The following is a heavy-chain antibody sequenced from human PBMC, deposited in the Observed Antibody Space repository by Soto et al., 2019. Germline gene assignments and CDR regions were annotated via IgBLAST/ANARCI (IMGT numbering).Heavy chain of an antibody. V-gene: IGHV3-30*18. CDR1: GFTFSSYG. CDR3: AKSPYSSGWYAQYYFDY. D-gene: IGHD6-19*01. Sequence: QVQLVESGGGVVQPGRSLRLSCAASGFTFSSYGMHWVRQAPGKGLEWGAVISYAGSNKYYADSVKGRFTISRDNSKNTLYLQMTSLRAEDKAVYYCAKSPYSSGWYAQYYFDYWGQGTLVTVSS. J-gene: IGHJ4*02. CDR2: ISYAGSNK.